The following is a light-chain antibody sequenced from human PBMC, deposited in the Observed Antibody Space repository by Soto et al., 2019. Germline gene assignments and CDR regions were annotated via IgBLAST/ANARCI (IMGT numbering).Light chain of an antibody. CDR2: DAS. CDR1: QSVSSNY. CDR3: HQYGGSPGT. V-gene: IGKV3-20*01. J-gene: IGKJ1*01. Sequence: EIVLTQSPCTLSLSPGERATLSCRASQSVSSNYFAWYQQRPGQAPRLLIYDASSRATGVPDRFSGSGSGTDFTLTISRLEPEDFAVYYCHQYGGSPGTLGQGTKVEIK.